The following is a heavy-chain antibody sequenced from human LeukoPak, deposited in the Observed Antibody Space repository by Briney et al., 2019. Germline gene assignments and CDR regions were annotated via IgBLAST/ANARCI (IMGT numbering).Heavy chain of an antibody. J-gene: IGHJ6*04. CDR1: GFTFSSYS. V-gene: IGHV3-21*01. Sequence: GGSLRLSCAASGFTFSSYSMNWVRPAPGKGLEWVSSISSSSSYIYYADSVKGRFTISRDNAKNSLYLQMNSLRAEDTAVYYCARVADLRITIFGVASDVWGKGTTVTVSS. CDR3: ARVADLRITIFGVASDV. CDR2: ISSSSSYI. D-gene: IGHD3-3*01.